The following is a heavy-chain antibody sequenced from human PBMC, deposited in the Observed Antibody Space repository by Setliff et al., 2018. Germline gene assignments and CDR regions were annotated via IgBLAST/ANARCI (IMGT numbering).Heavy chain of an antibody. CDR3: ARDGGEY. CDR1: GFTFSNYW. D-gene: IGHD3-16*01. J-gene: IGHJ4*02. CDR2: IKQDGSEK. Sequence: LRLSCAASGFTFSNYWMSWVRQAPGKGLEWVANIKQDGSEKYYVDSVKGRFTISRDNAKNSLYLQMNGLRGEDTAVYYCARDGGEYWGQGTLVTVSS. V-gene: IGHV3-7*01.